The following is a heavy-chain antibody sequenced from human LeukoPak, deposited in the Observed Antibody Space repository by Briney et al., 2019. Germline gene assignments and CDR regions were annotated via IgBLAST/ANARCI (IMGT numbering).Heavy chain of an antibody. J-gene: IGHJ4*02. CDR3: ARHDGRRCTGSSCYGGSDS. CDR1: GYSFTSYW. D-gene: IGHD2-2*01. CDR2: VYPGDSET. Sequence: HGESLKISCKGSGYSFTSYWIAWVRQMPGKGLEWMGMVYPGDSETRYSPSFQGQVTISADNSITAAYLRWSSLKASDSAMYYCARHDGRRCTGSSCYGGSDSWGQGTLVSVSS. V-gene: IGHV5-51*01.